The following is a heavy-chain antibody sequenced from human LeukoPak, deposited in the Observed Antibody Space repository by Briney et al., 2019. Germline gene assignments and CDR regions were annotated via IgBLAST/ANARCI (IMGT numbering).Heavy chain of an antibody. J-gene: IGHJ6*03. Sequence: ASVKVSCKASGYTFTGYYMHWVRQAPGQGLEWMGWINPNSGGRNYAQKFQGRVTMTRDTSISTAYMELSRLRSDDTAVYYCASMGQYCSGGSCYPGDYYYYYYMDVWGKGTTVTVSS. D-gene: IGHD2-15*01. V-gene: IGHV1-2*02. CDR2: INPNSGGR. CDR3: ASMGQYCSGGSCYPGDYYYYYYMDV. CDR1: GYTFTGYY.